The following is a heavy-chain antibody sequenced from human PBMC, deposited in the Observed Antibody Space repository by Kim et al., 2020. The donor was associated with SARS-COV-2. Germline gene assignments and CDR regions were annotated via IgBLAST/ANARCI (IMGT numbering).Heavy chain of an antibody. J-gene: IGHJ5*02. V-gene: IGHV4-30-4*01. CDR1: GGSISSGYYY. Sequence: SETLSLTCTVSGGSISSGYYYWSWIRQPPGKGLEWIGYIYYSGSTYYNPSLKSRVTISVDTSKNQFSLKLSSVTAADTAVYYCARTKRITIFGVVQWFDPWGQGTLVTVSS. D-gene: IGHD3-3*01. CDR2: IYYSGST. CDR3: ARTKRITIFGVVQWFDP.